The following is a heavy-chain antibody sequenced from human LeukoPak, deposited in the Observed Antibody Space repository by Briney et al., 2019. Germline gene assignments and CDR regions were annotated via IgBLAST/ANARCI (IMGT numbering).Heavy chain of an antibody. CDR3: AKAPGGGSGPD. CDR1: GFTFSSYA. V-gene: IGHV3-23*01. J-gene: IGHJ4*02. CDR2: ISGSGGST. Sequence: GGSLRLSCAASGFTFSSYAMSWVRQAPGKGLEWVSAISGSGGSTYYADSVKGRLTISRDNSKNTLYLQMNSLRAEDTAVYYCAKAPGGGSGPDWGQGTLVTVSS. D-gene: IGHD2-15*01.